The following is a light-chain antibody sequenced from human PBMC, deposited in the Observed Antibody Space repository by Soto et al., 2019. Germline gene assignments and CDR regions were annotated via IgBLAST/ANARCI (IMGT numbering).Light chain of an antibody. CDR1: QTVSRY. CDR3: QQRSTWPLFT. Sequence: VLTQSPATLFLSPGERATLSCRASQTVSRYLAWYQQKPGQAPRLLIYYASTRATGIPARFSGSGSGTDYTLTISSLEREDFAVDYCQQRSTWPLFTFGGGTQVEI. J-gene: IGKJ4*01. V-gene: IGKV3-11*01. CDR2: YAS.